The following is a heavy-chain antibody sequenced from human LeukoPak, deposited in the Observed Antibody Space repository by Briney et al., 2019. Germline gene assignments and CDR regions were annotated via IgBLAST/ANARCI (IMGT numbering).Heavy chain of an antibody. CDR2: IYYSGST. V-gene: IGHV4-59*01. CDR1: GGSISSYY. Sequence: SETLSLTCTVSGGSISSYYWSWIRQPPGKGLEWIGYIYYSGSTNYNPSLKSRVTISVDTSKNQFSLKLSSVTAADTAGYYCAREYSSSSPFDPWGQGTLVTVSS. CDR3: AREYSSSSPFDP. J-gene: IGHJ5*02. D-gene: IGHD6-13*01.